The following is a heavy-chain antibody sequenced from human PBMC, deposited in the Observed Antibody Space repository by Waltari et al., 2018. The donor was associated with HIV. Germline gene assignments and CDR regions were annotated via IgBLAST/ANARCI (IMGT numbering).Heavy chain of an antibody. CDR2: IIPILGTA. J-gene: IGHJ3*02. CDR3: ASFSGRMGYFRAFDI. D-gene: IGHD3-22*01. V-gene: IGHV1-69*01. CDR1: GGTFSSYD. Sequence: QVQLVQSGAAVKKPGSSVKVSCKASGGTFSSYDISWVRQAPGQGLEWMGGIIPILGTANYAQKFQGRVTITADESTSTAYMELSSLKSEDTAVYYCASFSGRMGYFRAFDIWGQGTMVTVSS.